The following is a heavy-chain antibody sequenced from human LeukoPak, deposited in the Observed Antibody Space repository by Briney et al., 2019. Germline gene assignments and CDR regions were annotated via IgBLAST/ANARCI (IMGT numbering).Heavy chain of an antibody. J-gene: IGHJ3*02. Sequence: GGSLRLSCAASGFTFSSYAMHWVRQAPGKGLEYVSAISSKGGSTYYANSVKGRFTISRDNSKNTLYLQMGSLRAEDMAVYYCAREGNWEPIRQAFDIWGQGTMVTVSS. D-gene: IGHD7-27*01. V-gene: IGHV3-64*01. CDR1: GFTFSSYA. CDR2: ISSKGGST. CDR3: AREGNWEPIRQAFDI.